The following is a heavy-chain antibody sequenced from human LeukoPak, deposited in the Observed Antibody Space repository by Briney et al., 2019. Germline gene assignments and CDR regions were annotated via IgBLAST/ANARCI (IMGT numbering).Heavy chain of an antibody. CDR2: IYPGDSDT. Sequence: GESLKISCKGSGYSFTSYWVGWVRQMPGKGLEWMGIIYPGDSDTRYSPSFQGQVTISADKSISTAYLQWSSLKASDTAMYYCARLGPRGYSYAPWYWFDPWAREPWSPSPQ. D-gene: IGHD5-18*01. CDR3: ARLGPRGYSYAPWYWFDP. V-gene: IGHV5-51*01. J-gene: IGHJ5*02. CDR1: GYSFTSYW.